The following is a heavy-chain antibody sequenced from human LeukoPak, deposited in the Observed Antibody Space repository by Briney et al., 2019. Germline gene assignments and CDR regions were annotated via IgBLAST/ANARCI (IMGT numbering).Heavy chain of an antibody. V-gene: IGHV4-39*07. J-gene: IGHJ3*02. Sequence: SETLSLTCTVSGGSISSSSYYWGWIRQPPGKGLEWIGSIYYSGSTYYNPSLKSRVTISVDTSKNQFSLKLSSVTAADTAVYYCARPMPEYNWNYGGSAFDIWGQGTMVTVSS. CDR3: ARPMPEYNWNYGGSAFDI. D-gene: IGHD1-7*01. CDR2: IYYSGST. CDR1: GGSISSSSYY.